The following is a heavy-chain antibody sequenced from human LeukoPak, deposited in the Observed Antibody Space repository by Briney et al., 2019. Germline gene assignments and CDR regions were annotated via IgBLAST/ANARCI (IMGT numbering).Heavy chain of an antibody. CDR3: AXXXXXXXXLXXY. Sequence: XMHXVRQAPGQGXXXXGWINPNSGGTNYXQKFQGRVTMTRDTSISTAYMELSRLRSDDTAVYYCAXXXXXXXXLXXYWXQGTLVXVSS. CDR1: X. CDR2: INPNSGGT. J-gene: IGHJ4*02. V-gene: IGHV1-2*02.